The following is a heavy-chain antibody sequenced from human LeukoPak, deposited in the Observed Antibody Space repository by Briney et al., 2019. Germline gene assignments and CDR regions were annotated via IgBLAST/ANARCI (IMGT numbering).Heavy chain of an antibody. D-gene: IGHD3-10*01. CDR3: AKAATYFYGSVTYDWFES. Sequence: GGSLKLSCEASGFTFSSYWMHWVRQVPGKGLMWVSRIESNGLTLYADSVRDRFTISRDNGKSTIYLQMNSLRVDDTAIYYCAKAATYFYGSVTYDWFESWGRGTLVTVSS. CDR2: IESNGLT. V-gene: IGHV3-74*01. CDR1: GFTFSSYW. J-gene: IGHJ5*01.